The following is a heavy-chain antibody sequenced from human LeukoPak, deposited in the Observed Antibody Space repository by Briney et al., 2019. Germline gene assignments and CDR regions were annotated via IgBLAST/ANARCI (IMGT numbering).Heavy chain of an antibody. CDR3: ARDRAVSSGSYSGYFDY. V-gene: IGHV1-69*01. J-gene: IGHJ4*02. D-gene: IGHD3-10*01. CDR1: GGTFSSYA. CDR2: IIPTFGTA. Sequence: GSSVKVSCKASGGTFSSYAISWVRQAPGQGLEWMGGIIPTFGTANYAQKFQGRVTITADESTGTAYMELSSLRSEDTAVYYCARDRAVSSGSYSGYFDYWGQGTLVTVSS.